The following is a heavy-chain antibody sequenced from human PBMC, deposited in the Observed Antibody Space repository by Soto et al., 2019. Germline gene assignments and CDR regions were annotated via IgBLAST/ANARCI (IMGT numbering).Heavy chain of an antibody. Sequence: QVQLVESGGGVVQPGRFLRLSCAASGFTFSSYAMHWVRQAPGKGLEWVAVISYDGSNKYYADSVKGRFTISRDNSKNTLYLQMNSLRAEDTAVYYCARDIALQHYYYYGMDVWGQGTTVTVSS. J-gene: IGHJ6*02. D-gene: IGHD6-13*01. V-gene: IGHV3-30-3*01. CDR3: ARDIALQHYYYYGMDV. CDR1: GFTFSSYA. CDR2: ISYDGSNK.